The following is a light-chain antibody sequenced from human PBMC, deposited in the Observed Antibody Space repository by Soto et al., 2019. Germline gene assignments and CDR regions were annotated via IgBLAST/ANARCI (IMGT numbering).Light chain of an antibody. J-gene: IGKJ1*01. CDR3: QQHDNSPWM. CDR1: QSVSNTY. CDR2: GAS. V-gene: IGKV3-20*01. Sequence: EVVLTQSPGTLSLSPGERATLPCRASQSVSNTYVAWYQHIPGQTPRLLIYGASNRATGIPDRFSGSGSGTDFTLTISRLEPEDFAVYYCQQHDNSPWMFGQGTKVDIK.